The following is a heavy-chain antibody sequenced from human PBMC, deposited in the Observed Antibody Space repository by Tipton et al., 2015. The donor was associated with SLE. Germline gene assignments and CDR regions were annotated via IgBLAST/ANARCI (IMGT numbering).Heavy chain of an antibody. Sequence: TLSLTCAVYGGSFSAYFRSWIRQPPGKGLEWIGEINHSGNTNYNPSLKSRVTISIDTSKNQFSLRLSSVTAADTAVYYCARGGGESDFWGGYYYYYGMDVGGQGTTVTVSS. D-gene: IGHD3-3*01. V-gene: IGHV4-34*01. CDR3: ARGGGESDFWGGYYYYYGMDV. J-gene: IGHJ6*02. CDR1: GGSFSAYF. CDR2: INHSGNT.